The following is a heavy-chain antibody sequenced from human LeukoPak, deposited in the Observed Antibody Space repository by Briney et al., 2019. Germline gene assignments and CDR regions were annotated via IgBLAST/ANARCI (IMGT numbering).Heavy chain of an antibody. CDR3: AKDPCGSGSTPSFDY. V-gene: IGHV3-21*04. CDR1: GFTFSSYS. Sequence: SPGGSLRLSCAASGFTFSSYSMNWVRQAPGKGLEWVSSISSSSYIYYADSVKGRFTISRDNAKNSLYPQMNSLRAEDTAVYYCAKDPCGSGSTPSFDYWGQGTLVTVSS. J-gene: IGHJ4*02. CDR2: ISSSSYI. D-gene: IGHD3-10*01.